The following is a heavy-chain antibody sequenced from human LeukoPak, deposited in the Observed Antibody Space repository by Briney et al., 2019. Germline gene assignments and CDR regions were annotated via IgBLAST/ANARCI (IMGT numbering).Heavy chain of an antibody. D-gene: IGHD3-10*01. Sequence: SETLSLTCTVSGGSISSYYWSWIRQPAGKGLEWIGRIYTSGTIYYNPSLKSRVTISVDTSKNQFSLKLSSVTAADTAVYYCVRRGYYYYGMDVWGQGTTVTVSS. CDR3: VRRGYYYYGMDV. J-gene: IGHJ6*02. V-gene: IGHV4-4*07. CDR1: GGSISSYY. CDR2: IYTSGTI.